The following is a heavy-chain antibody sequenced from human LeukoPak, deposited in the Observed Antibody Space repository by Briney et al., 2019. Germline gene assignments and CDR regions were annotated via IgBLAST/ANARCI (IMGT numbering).Heavy chain of an antibody. CDR1: GRSISSYY. Sequence: SETLSLTRCLSGRSISSYYWSWIRPPPGKGVEWIGHIYYSGITNYNPSHKSRVTISVDTSKNQFFLELSSVTAADTAMYYCARHSPAGSGSDRRPFDYWGQGTLVTVSS. J-gene: IGHJ4*02. D-gene: IGHD3-10*01. V-gene: IGHV4-59*08. CDR3: ARHSPAGSGSDRRPFDY. CDR2: IYYSGIT.